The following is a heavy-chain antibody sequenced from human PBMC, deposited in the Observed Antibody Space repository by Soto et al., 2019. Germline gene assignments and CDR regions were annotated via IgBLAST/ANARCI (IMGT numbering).Heavy chain of an antibody. D-gene: IGHD5-12*01. CDR2: IFYSGST. V-gene: IGHV4-39*01. CDR3: ARRIVATETFDE. Sequence: SETLSLTCTVSGGSISSSSYYWGWIRQPPGKGLEWIGSIFYSGSTYYNPSLKSRVTISVDTSKNQFSLTVTSVTAADTAVYYCARRIVATETFDEWGQGTLVTVSS. CDR1: GGSISSSSYY. J-gene: IGHJ4*02.